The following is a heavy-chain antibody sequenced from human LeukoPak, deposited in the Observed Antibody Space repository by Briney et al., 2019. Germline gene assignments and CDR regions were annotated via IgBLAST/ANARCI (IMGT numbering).Heavy chain of an antibody. CDR3: ARVSTNYYDSSGYYPVLDY. CDR2: IYYSGST. Sequence: SETLSLTCTVSGGSISSYCWSWIWQPPGKGLEWIGYIYYSGSTYYNPSLKSRVTISVDTSKNQFSLKLSSVTAADTAVYYCARVSTNYYDSSGYYPVLDYWGQGTLVTVSS. V-gene: IGHV4-59*12. D-gene: IGHD3-22*01. CDR1: GGSISSYC. J-gene: IGHJ4*02.